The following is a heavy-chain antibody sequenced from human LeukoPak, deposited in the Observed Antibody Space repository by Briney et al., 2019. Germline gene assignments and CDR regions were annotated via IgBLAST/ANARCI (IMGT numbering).Heavy chain of an antibody. CDR1: GDSISSGGYY. CDR2: ISQSGST. V-gene: IGHV4-30-2*01. J-gene: IGHJ4*02. D-gene: IGHD6-19*01. CDR3: ARVLTDSRGWYHFDY. Sequence: SETLSLTCSVSGDSISSGGYYWSWIRQPPGEGLDWIGYISQSGSTSYNPSLKSRVTISVDRSKNQFSLQLSSVTASDTAVYYCARVLTDSRGWYHFDYWGQGALVTVSS.